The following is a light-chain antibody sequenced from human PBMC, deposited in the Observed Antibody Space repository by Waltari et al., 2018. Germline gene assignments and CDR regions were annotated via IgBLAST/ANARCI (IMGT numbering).Light chain of an antibody. V-gene: IGKV1-39*01. J-gene: IGKJ1*01. CDR2: YSS. Sequence: DIQMTQSPSSLSASVGDRVTITCRASQSISRLLNWYLQKPGKAPEVLIYYSSSLQTGVPSRFSGSGSGTDYTRTISSLLPEDFATYYCHQRYTTPRTCGEGTRVEIK. CDR3: HQRYTTPRT. CDR1: QSISRL.